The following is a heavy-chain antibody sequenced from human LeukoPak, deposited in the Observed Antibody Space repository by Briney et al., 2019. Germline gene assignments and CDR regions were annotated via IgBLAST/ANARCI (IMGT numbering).Heavy chain of an antibody. CDR1: GFTFSSYE. CDR3: AELGITMIGGV. Sequence: GGSLRLSCAASGFTFSSYEMNWVRQAPGKGLEWVSYISSSGSTIYYADSVKGRFTISRENAKNSLYLQKNSLRAEDTAVYYCAELGITMIGGVWGKGTTVTISS. J-gene: IGHJ6*04. CDR2: ISSSGSTI. V-gene: IGHV3-48*03. D-gene: IGHD3-10*02.